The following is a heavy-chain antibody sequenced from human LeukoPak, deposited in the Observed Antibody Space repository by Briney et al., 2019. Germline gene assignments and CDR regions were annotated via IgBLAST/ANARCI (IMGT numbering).Heavy chain of an antibody. D-gene: IGHD6-19*01. CDR3: ARPLSVAGTGWYFDL. J-gene: IGHJ2*01. CDR1: GGSISSYY. V-gene: IGHV4-4*07. Sequence: SETLSLTCTVFGGSISSYYWSWIRQPAVKGLEWIGRIYTSGSTNYNPSLKSRVTMSVDTSKNQFSLKLSSVTAADTAVYYCARPLSVAGTGWYFDLWGRGTLVTVSS. CDR2: IYTSGST.